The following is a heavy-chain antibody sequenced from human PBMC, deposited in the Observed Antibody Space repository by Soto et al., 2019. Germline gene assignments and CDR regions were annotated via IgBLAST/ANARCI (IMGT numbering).Heavy chain of an antibody. V-gene: IGHV2-5*02. CDR1: GFSLSTSGVG. J-gene: IGHJ6*02. D-gene: IGHD2-21*02. CDR2: IYWDDDK. Sequence: ESGPTLVNPTQALTLTCTLSGFSLSTSGVGVGWIRQPPGKALEWLALIYWDDDKRYSPSLRSRLTISKDTSKNQVVLTMTNMDPVDTATYYCIQSRCGGDCLQSYASHYYYGMDVWGQGTTVTVSS. CDR3: IQSRCGGDCLQSYASHYYYGMDV.